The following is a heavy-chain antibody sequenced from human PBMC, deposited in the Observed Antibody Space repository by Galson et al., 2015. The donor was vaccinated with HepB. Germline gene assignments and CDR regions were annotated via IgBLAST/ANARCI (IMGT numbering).Heavy chain of an antibody. J-gene: IGHJ5*02. D-gene: IGHD3-22*01. CDR2: INHSGST. CDR3: ARARRRYYDSSGYYYPGWFDP. V-gene: IGHV4-34*01. Sequence: LSLTCAVYGGSFSGYYWSWIRQPPGKGLEWIGEINHSGSTNYNPSLKSRVTISVDTSKNQFSLKLSSVTAADTAVYYCARARRRYYDSSGYYYPGWFDPWGQGTLVTVSS. CDR1: GGSFSGYY.